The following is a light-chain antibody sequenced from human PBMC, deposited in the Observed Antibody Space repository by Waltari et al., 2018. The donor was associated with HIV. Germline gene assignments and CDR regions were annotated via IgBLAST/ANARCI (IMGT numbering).Light chain of an antibody. CDR3: AAWDDSLNGYV. Sequence: QSVLTQPPSASGTPGHRFNIPCSGSSSNIGSYTVNWYHQLPATAPKLRIFRNSQRPSGVPDRFSASKSGTSASLAISGLQSEDEADYYCAAWDDSLNGYVFGTGTRVTVL. CDR1: SSNIGSYT. CDR2: RNS. V-gene: IGLV1-44*01. J-gene: IGLJ1*01.